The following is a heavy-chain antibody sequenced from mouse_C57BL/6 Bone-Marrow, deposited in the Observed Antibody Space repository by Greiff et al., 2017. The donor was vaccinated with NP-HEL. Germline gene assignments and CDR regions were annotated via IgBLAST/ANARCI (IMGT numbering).Heavy chain of an antibody. CDR3: ARKAYYGRSYEFAY. D-gene: IGHD1-1*01. CDR1: GYTFTTYW. Sequence: VQLQQPGAELVKLGASVKLSCKASGYTFTTYWMQWVKQRPGQGLEWIGEIDPSDSYTNYNQKFKGKATLTVDTSSSTAYMQLSSLTSEGSAVYYCARKAYYGRSYEFAYWGQGTLVTVSA. CDR2: IDPSDSYT. J-gene: IGHJ3*01. V-gene: IGHV1-50*01.